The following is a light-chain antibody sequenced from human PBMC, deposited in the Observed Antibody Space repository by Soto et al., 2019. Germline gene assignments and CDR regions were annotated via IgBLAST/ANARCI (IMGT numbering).Light chain of an antibody. V-gene: IGKV1-33*01. J-gene: IGKJ5*01. CDR2: DAS. Sequence: TQSPVTLSLSPGERATLSCMASQSVSGYLAWYQQKPGRAPKLLIYDASNLEAGVPSRFRGSGSGTDFTFTISRLQPEDIATYYCQQYENLPTFGQGTRLEIK. CDR1: QSVSGY. CDR3: QQYENLPT.